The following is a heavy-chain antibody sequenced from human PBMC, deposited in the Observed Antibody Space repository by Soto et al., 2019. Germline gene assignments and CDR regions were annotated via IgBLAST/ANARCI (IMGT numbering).Heavy chain of an antibody. CDR1: GLILSSYG. CDR2: ISHDGSEI. D-gene: IGHD3-3*01. V-gene: IGHV3-30*18. J-gene: IGHJ6*02. Sequence: GSLRLSCAASGLILSSYGMHWVRQAPGKGLELVALISHDGSEIYYAHSVRGRFTISRDNSENTLYLQMNRLRDDETALYYCAKDEGLFEMFGVVTHYYYGLDVWGQGTTVTVSS. CDR3: AKDEGLFEMFGVVTHYYYGLDV.